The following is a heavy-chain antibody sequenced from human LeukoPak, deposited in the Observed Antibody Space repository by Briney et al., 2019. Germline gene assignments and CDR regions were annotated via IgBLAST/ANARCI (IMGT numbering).Heavy chain of an antibody. D-gene: IGHD3-10*01. CDR3: ARGPGFGSYYGMDV. V-gene: IGHV1-8*01. CDR2: MNPNSGNT. Sequence: ASVKVSCKASGYTFTSYDINWVRQATGQGLEWMGWMNPNSGNTGYSQKFQGRVTITRDTSASTAYMELSSLRSEDTAVYYCARGPGFGSYYGMDVWGQGTTVTVSS. J-gene: IGHJ6*02. CDR1: GYTFTSYD.